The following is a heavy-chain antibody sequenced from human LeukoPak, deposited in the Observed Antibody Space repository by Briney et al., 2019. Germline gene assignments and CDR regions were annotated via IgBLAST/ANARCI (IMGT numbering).Heavy chain of an antibody. D-gene: IGHD1-1*01. Sequence: GGSLRLSCTASGFTFSDYGMNWVRQAPGKGLEWISYIKGDSDTIHYADSVKGRFTISRDNSKNTLYLQMNSLRAEDTAVYYCAKLPGGTPVWGQGTLVTVSS. V-gene: IGHV3-48*01. CDR2: IKGDSDTI. CDR3: AKLPGGTPV. J-gene: IGHJ4*02. CDR1: GFTFSDYG.